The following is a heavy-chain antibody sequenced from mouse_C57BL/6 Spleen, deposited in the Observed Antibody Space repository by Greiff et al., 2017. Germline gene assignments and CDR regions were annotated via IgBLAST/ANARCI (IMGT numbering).Heavy chain of an antibody. V-gene: IGHV5-6*01. CDR2: ISSGGSYT. CDR3: ARQTAQATVFDY. J-gene: IGHJ2*01. D-gene: IGHD3-2*02. Sequence: VQLKESGGDLVKPGGSLKLSCAASGFTFSSYGMSWVLQTPDKRLEWVATISSGGSYTYYPDSVKGRFTISRDNAKNTLYLQMSSLKSEDTAMYYCARQTAQATVFDYWGQGTTLTVSS. CDR1: GFTFSSYG.